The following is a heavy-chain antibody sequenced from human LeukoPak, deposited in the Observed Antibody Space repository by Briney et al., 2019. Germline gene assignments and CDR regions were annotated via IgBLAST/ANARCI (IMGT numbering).Heavy chain of an antibody. V-gene: IGHV3-23*01. CDR3: ARAHPGDYSDFQFDY. Sequence: GGTLRLSCAASGFTFSSYGMSWVRQAPGKGLEWVSAISGSGGSTYYADSVKGRFTISRDNAKNSLYLQMNSLRAEDTAVYYCARAHPGDYSDFQFDYWGQGTLVTVSS. CDR1: GFTFSSYG. J-gene: IGHJ4*02. CDR2: ISGSGGST. D-gene: IGHD4-11*01.